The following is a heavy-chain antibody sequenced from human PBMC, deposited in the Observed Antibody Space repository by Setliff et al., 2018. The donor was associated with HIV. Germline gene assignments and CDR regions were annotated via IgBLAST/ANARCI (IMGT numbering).Heavy chain of an antibody. Sequence: PSETLSLTCAVYGGSLSGYYWTWIRQPPGKGLEWIGEINHSGSTNYNPSLKSRATISIDTSKNQFSLKLSSVTAADTAMYYCADLYSGWYSAEYFQHWGQGTLV. V-gene: IGHV4-34*01. J-gene: IGHJ1*01. CDR1: GGSLSGYY. D-gene: IGHD6-19*01. CDR2: INHSGST. CDR3: ADLYSGWYSAEYFQH.